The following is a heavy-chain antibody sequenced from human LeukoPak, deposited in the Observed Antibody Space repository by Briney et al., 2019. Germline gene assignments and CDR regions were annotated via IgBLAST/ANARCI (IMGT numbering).Heavy chain of an antibody. Sequence: GVSLTLSCAPSGFTFSDYYMSWIRKATGEGREGVSYISTTSSHTNYADPVKGRFTISRDNAKKSLYLQMNSLRAEDTAVYYCARDLGAAWFDPWGQGTLVAVSS. CDR1: GFTFSDYY. V-gene: IGHV3-11*05. CDR3: ARDLGAAWFDP. J-gene: IGHJ5*02. CDR2: ISTTSSHT. D-gene: IGHD6-25*01.